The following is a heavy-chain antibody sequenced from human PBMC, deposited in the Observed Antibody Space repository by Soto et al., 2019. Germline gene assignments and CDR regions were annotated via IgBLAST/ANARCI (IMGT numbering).Heavy chain of an antibody. D-gene: IGHD6-13*01. CDR1: GFTFSSYA. CDR2: ISGSGGST. Sequence: EVQLLESGGGLVQPGGSLRLSCAASGFTFSSYAMSWVRQAPGKGLEWVSAISGSGGSTYYADSVKGRFTFSRDNSKNTLSLQMTGLRAEDTAVYYCARRTSSWSFDYWGQGTLVTVSS. CDR3: ARRTSSWSFDY. J-gene: IGHJ4*02. V-gene: IGHV3-23*01.